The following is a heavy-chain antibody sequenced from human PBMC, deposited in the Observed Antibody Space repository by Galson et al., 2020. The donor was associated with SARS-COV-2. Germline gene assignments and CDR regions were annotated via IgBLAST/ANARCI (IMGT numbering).Heavy chain of an antibody. J-gene: IGHJ4*02. D-gene: IGHD6-13*01. CDR2: IYYSGST. CDR1: GGSVSSGSYY. V-gene: IGHV4-61*01. CDR3: AREGTSSSSWYTH. Sequence: SQTLSLTCTVSGGSVSSGSYYWSWIRQPPGKGLEWIGYIYYSGSTNYNPSLKSRVTISVDTSKNQFSLKLRSVTAADTAVYYCAREGTSSSSWYTHWGQGTLVTVSS.